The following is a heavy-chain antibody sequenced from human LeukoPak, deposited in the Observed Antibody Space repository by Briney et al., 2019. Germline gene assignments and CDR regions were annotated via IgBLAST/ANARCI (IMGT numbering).Heavy chain of an antibody. Sequence: GGSLRLSCVASGFTFSNYDMHWVRQPTGKGLEWISAIDPAGNTYYSDSVKGRVTISRENAKSSLFLQMNSLRAADTAVYYCVREPAYTGTWWYHDLWGRGTLVTVSS. CDR2: IDPAGNT. J-gene: IGHJ2*01. V-gene: IGHV3-13*01. D-gene: IGHD3-16*01. CDR3: VREPAYTGTWWYHDL. CDR1: GFTFSNYD.